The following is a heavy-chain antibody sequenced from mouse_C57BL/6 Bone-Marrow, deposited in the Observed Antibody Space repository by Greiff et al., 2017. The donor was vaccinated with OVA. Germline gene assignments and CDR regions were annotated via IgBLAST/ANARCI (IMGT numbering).Heavy chain of an antibody. CDR2: IWWGDDK. Sequence: QVTLQESGPGILQPSQTLSLTCSFSGFSLSTFGMGVGWIRQPSGQGLEWLAHIWWGDDKYYNPALKSRPTISKATSKNQVFLQIANVDTADAATYYCARILCESPYAMDCWGQGPSVTVSA. CDR3: ARILCESPYAMDC. V-gene: IGHV8-8*01. CDR1: GFSLSTFGMG. D-gene: IGHD6-1*01. J-gene: IGHJ4*01.